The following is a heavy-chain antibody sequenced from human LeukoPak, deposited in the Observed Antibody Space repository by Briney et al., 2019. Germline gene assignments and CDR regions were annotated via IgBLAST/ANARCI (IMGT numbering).Heavy chain of an antibody. V-gene: IGHV1-69*13. Sequence: RASVKVSCKASGGTFSSYAITWVRQAPGQGLEWMGGIIPIFGTANYAQKFQGRVTITADESTSTAYMELSSLRSEDTAVYYCARGPSTYYYDSSGAIDYWGQGTLVTVSS. CDR1: GGTFSSYA. D-gene: IGHD3-22*01. J-gene: IGHJ4*02. CDR2: IIPIFGTA. CDR3: ARGPSTYYYDSSGAIDY.